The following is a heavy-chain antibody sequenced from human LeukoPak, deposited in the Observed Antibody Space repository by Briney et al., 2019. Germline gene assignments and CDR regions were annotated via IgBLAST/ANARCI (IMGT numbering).Heavy chain of an antibody. D-gene: IGHD3-10*01. V-gene: IGHV4-31*03. CDR3: AREPVPHYYGSGSYYYYFDY. Sequence: PSETLSLTCTVSGGSISSGGYYWSWIRQHPGKGLEWIGYIYYSGSTYYNPSLKSRVTISVDTSKNQFSLKLSSVTAADTAVYYCAREPVPHYYGSGSYYYYFDYWGQGTLVTVSS. CDR2: IYYSGST. J-gene: IGHJ4*02. CDR1: GGSISSGGYY.